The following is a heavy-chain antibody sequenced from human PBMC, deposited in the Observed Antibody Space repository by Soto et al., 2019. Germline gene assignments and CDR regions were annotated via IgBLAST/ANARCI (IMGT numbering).Heavy chain of an antibody. CDR3: AKVGVVVAATRPDYYYYGMDV. D-gene: IGHD2-15*01. J-gene: IGHJ6*02. Sequence: EVQLLESGGGLVQPGGSLRLSCAASGFTFSSYAMSWVRQAPGKGLEWVSAISVSGGSTYYADSVKGRFNISRDNSKNTLYLQMNSLRAEDTAVYYCAKVGVVVAATRPDYYYYGMDVWGQGTTVTVSS. CDR2: ISVSGGST. V-gene: IGHV3-23*01. CDR1: GFTFSSYA.